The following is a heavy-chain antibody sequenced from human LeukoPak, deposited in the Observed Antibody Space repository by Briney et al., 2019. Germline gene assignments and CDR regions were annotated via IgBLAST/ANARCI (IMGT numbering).Heavy chain of an antibody. CDR1: GGSISSSSYY. CDR3: ARNVDTAMVN. V-gene: IGHV4-39*01. J-gene: IGHJ4*02. CDR2: IYYSGST. Sequence: SETLSLTCTVSGGSISSSSYYWGWIRQPPGKGLEWIGSIYYSGSTYYNPSLKSRVTISVDTSKNQLSLKLSSVTAADTAVYYCARNVDTAMVNWGQGTLVTVSS. D-gene: IGHD5-18*01.